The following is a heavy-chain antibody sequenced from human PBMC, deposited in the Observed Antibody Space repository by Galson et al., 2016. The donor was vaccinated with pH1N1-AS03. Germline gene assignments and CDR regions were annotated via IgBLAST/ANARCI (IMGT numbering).Heavy chain of an antibody. D-gene: IGHD3/OR15-3a*01. CDR3: ARGVSAGVDF. CDR1: GYTFTSND. CDR2: MNPNTGIT. V-gene: IGHV1-8*01. Sequence: SVKVSCKASGYTFTSNDINWVRQANGQGLEWMGWMNPNTGITGYAQKFQGRVTMTRDISISTAYMELSSLRSEDTAAYFCARGVSAGVDFGGQGTLVTVSS. J-gene: IGHJ4*02.